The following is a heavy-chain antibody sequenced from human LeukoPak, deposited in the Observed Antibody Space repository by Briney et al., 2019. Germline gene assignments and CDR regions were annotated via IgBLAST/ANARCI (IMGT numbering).Heavy chain of an antibody. V-gene: IGHV1-2*02. CDR2: INPNSGGT. D-gene: IGHD4-17*01. CDR1: VYTFTGYY. J-gene: IGHJ4*02. Sequence: ASVKVSCKASVYTFTGYYMHWVRQAPGQGLEWMGWINPNSGGTNYAQQFQGRVTMTRDTSISTAYMEVSRLRSDDTAVYYCPRDPGDYGDYDYWGQGTLVTVSS. CDR3: PRDPGDYGDYDY.